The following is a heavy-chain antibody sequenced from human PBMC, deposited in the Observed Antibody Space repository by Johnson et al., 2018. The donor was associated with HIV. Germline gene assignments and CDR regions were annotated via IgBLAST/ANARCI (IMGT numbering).Heavy chain of an antibody. CDR1: GVTFSSHA. D-gene: IGHD2/OR15-2a*01. J-gene: IGHJ3*02. Sequence: QMQLVESGGGVVQPGRSLRLSCAASGVTFSSHAMHWVRQAPGKGLDWVTVISYDGSNKYYADSVKGRFTISRDNAKNSLFRQMNSLRAEDTAVYYCAKVLSSWPPARRDAFDIWGEGTMVTVSS. CDR2: ISYDGSNK. V-gene: IGHV3-30-3*01. CDR3: AKVLSSWPPARRDAFDI.